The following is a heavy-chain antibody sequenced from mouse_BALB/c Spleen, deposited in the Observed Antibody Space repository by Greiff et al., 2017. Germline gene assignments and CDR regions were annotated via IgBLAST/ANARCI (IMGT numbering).Heavy chain of an antibody. CDR2: ISNGGGST. D-gene: IGHD1-1*01. CDR1: GFTFSSYT. CDR3: ARRGFDYGSSYSWYFDV. J-gene: IGHJ1*01. V-gene: IGHV5-12-2*01. Sequence: EVQLVESGGGLVQPGGSLKLSCAASGFTFSSYTMSWVRQTPEKRLEWVAYISNGGGSTYYPDTVKGRFTISRDNAKNTLYLQMSSLKSEDTAMYYCARRGFDYGSSYSWYFDVWGAGTTVTVSS.